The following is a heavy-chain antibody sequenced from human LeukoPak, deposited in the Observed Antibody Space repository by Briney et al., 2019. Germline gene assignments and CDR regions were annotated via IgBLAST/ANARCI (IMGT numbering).Heavy chain of an antibody. V-gene: IGHV3-66*04. CDR1: GFTVSSNY. CDR2: IYSGGST. D-gene: IGHD2-2*01. J-gene: IGHJ4*02. CDR3: ARHGSYQLLFFDF. Sequence: GGSLRLSCAASGFTVSSNYMSWVRQAPGKGLERVSVIYSGGSTYYADSVKGRFTISRDNAKNTLYLQMNSLRAEDTAVYYCARHGSYQLLFFDFWGQGTLVTVSS.